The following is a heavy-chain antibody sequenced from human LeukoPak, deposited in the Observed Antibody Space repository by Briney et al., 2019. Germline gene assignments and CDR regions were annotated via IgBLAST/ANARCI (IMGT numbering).Heavy chain of an antibody. D-gene: IGHD2-15*01. CDR1: GYSINNYW. CDR2: IYPADSDI. Sequence: GESLKISCKGPGYSINNYWIAWVRQMPGKGLEWMGIIYPADSDIRYSPSFQGQVTISADKSISTAYLQWNSLKASDTAMYYCARQEYCSGGSCYFDYWGQGTLVTVSS. J-gene: IGHJ4*02. V-gene: IGHV5-51*01. CDR3: ARQEYCSGGSCYFDY.